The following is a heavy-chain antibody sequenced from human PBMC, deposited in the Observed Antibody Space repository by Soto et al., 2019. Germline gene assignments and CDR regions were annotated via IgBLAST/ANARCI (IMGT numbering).Heavy chain of an antibody. V-gene: IGHV1-69*01. CDR1: GGTFSSYA. CDR2: IIPIFGTA. CDR3: ARDDCSGGSCYHYYYYYGMDV. D-gene: IGHD2-15*01. Sequence: QVQLVQSGAEVKKPGSSVKVSCKASGGTFSSYAISWVRQAPGQGLEWMGGIIPIFGTANYAQKFQGRVTITADEATSTAYMELSSLRSEDTAVYYCARDDCSGGSCYHYYYYYGMDVWVQGTTVTVSS. J-gene: IGHJ6*02.